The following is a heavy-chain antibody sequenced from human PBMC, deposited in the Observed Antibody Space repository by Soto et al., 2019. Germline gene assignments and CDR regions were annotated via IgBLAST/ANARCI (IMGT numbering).Heavy chain of an antibody. Sequence: QVQLVQSGAEVKKPGASVKVSCKASGYTFTSYGISWVRQAPGQGLEWMGWISAYNGNTNYAQKLQGRVTMTTDTATSTAYMELRSLRSDDTAVYYCATTLQTTVTTIEYFQHWGQGTLVTVSS. D-gene: IGHD4-17*01. CDR1: GYTFTSYG. J-gene: IGHJ1*01. CDR2: ISAYNGNT. CDR3: ATTLQTTVTTIEYFQH. V-gene: IGHV1-18*01.